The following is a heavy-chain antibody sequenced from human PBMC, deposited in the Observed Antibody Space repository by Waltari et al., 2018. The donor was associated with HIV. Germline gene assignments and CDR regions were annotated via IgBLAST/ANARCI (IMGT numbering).Heavy chain of an antibody. CDR2: IGVGETTT. V-gene: IGHV3-48*04. CDR1: GFPLSDYS. CDR3: ARDPTAGLDV. Sequence: EVQLVESGGDLIQPGGSLRLSCVASGFPLSDYSINWVRQPPGKGLEWVSYIGVGETTTHYADSVKGRFTISRDNAENSVFLHMNSLTAEDSGVYYCARDPTAGLDVWGQGTAVTVSS. J-gene: IGHJ6*02.